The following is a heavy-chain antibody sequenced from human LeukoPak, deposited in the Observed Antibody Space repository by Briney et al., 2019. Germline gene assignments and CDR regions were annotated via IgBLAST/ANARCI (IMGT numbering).Heavy chain of an antibody. Sequence: GGSLRLSCAASGFTFSSYAMSWVRQAPGKGLEWVSAISGSGGSTYYADSVKGRFTISRDNSKNTLYLQMNSLRAEDTAVYYCAKDLSCYYDSSGSSAADYWGQGTLVTVSS. D-gene: IGHD3-22*01. CDR2: ISGSGGST. CDR1: GFTFSSYA. CDR3: AKDLSCYYDSSGSSAADY. J-gene: IGHJ4*02. V-gene: IGHV3-23*01.